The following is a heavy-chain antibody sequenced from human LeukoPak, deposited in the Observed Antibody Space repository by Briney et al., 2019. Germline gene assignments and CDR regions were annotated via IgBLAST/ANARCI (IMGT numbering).Heavy chain of an antibody. D-gene: IGHD1-26*01. CDR1: GGSINTYY. CDR3: ARQSGVSSDNYFGMDV. V-gene: IGHV4-59*08. J-gene: IGHJ6*02. CDR2: IYYSGST. Sequence: PSETLSRTCTVSGGSINTYYWSWIRQPPGKGLEWIGYIYYSGSTNYNPSLKSRVTISVDTSKNQFSLKMSSVTAADTAVFYCARQSGVSSDNYFGMDVWGQGTTVTVSS.